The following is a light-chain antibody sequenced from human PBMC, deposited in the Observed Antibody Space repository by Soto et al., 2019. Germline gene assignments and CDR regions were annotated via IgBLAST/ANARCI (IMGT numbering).Light chain of an antibody. CDR1: QTISSW. V-gene: IGKV1-5*03. J-gene: IGKJ1*01. Sequence: DSQRTQSPSTLSGSVGDRVTITRRASQTISSWLAWYQQKPGKAPKLLIYKASTLKSGVPSRFSGSGSGTEFTLTISSLQPDDFATYYCQHYNSYSEAFGQGTKVDIK. CDR3: QHYNSYSEA. CDR2: KAS.